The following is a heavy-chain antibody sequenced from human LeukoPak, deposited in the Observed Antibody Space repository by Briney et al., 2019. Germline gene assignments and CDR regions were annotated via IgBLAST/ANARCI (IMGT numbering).Heavy chain of an antibody. CDR2: IKQDGSEK. Sequence: GGSLRLSCAASGCTFRSYWMSWVRQAPGKGLEWVANIKQDGSEKYYVDSVKGRFTISRDNAKNSLYLQMNSLRAEDTAVYYCARAGDLSPYYFDYWGQGTLVTVSS. J-gene: IGHJ4*02. CDR1: GCTFRSYW. D-gene: IGHD1-26*01. CDR3: ARAGDLSPYYFDY. V-gene: IGHV3-7*05.